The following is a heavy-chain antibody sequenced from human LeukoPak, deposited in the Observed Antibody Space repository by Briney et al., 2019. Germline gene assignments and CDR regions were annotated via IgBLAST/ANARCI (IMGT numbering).Heavy chain of an antibody. D-gene: IGHD6-13*01. V-gene: IGHV3-30*18. CDR3: AKGSGYIAAAGTGNWFDP. CDR2: ISYDGSNK. J-gene: IGHJ5*02. CDR1: GFTFSSYG. Sequence: PGGSLRLSCAASGFTFSSYGMHWVRQAPGKGLEWVAVISYDGSNKYYADSVKGRFTISRDNSKNTLYLQMNSLRAEDTAVYYCAKGSGYIAAAGTGNWFDPWGQGTLVTVSS.